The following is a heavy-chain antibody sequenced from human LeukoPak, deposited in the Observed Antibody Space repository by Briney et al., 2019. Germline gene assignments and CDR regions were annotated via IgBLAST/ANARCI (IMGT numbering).Heavy chain of an antibody. Sequence: SETLSLTCAVYGGSFSGYYWSWIRQPPGKGLEWIGEINHSGSTNYNPSLKSRVTISVDTSKNQFSLKLSSVTAADTAVYYCARVRATVYPKPFSYYYGMDVWGQGTTVTVSS. CDR3: ARVRATVYPKPFSYYYGMDV. D-gene: IGHD4-17*01. V-gene: IGHV4-34*01. CDR1: GGSFSGYY. CDR2: INHSGST. J-gene: IGHJ6*02.